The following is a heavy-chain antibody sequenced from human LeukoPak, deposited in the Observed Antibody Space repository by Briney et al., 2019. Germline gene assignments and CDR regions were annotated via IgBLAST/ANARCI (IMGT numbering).Heavy chain of an antibody. J-gene: IGHJ1*01. CDR2: IYYSGST. Sequence: SETLSLTCAVYGGSFSGYYWSWIRQPPGKGLEWIGSIYYSGSTYYNPSLKSRVTISVDTSKNQFSLKLSSVTAADTAVYYCARRRGWYDIFQHWGQGTLVTVSS. CDR1: GGSFSGYY. V-gene: IGHV4-34*01. CDR3: ARRRGWYDIFQH. D-gene: IGHD6-19*01.